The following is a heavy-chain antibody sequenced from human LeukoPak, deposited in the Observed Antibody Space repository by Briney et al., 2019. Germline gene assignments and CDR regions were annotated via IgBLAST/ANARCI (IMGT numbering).Heavy chain of an antibody. CDR3: ARESSGFNSDFDY. D-gene: IGHD6-19*01. J-gene: IGHJ4*02. CDR2: INPNSGGT. V-gene: IGHV1-2*02. CDR1: GCTFTGYY. Sequence: ASVKVSCKASGCTFTGYYMHWVRQAPGQGLEWMGWINPNSGGTNYAQKFQGRVTMTRDTSISTAYMELSRLRSDDTAVYYCARESSGFNSDFDYWGQGTLVTVSS.